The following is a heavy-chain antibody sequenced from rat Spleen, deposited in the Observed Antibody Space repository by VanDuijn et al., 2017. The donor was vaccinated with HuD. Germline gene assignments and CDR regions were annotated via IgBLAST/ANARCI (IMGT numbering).Heavy chain of an antibody. CDR2: IIYDDTT. J-gene: IGHJ3*01. D-gene: IGHD1-12*03. V-gene: IGHV5-17*01. CDR1: GFTFSDYG. CDR3: ARHYYYDGYWFAY. Sequence: EVQLVESGGGLVQPGRSLKLSCAASGFTFSDYGMAWVRQAPKKGLEWVATIIYDDTTYYPDSVKGRFTLSRDNSKSTLYLQMDGLRSEDTATYYCARHYYYDGYWFAYWGQGTLVTVSS.